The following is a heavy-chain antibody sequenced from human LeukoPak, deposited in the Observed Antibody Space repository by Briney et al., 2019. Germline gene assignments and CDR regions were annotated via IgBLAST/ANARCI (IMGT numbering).Heavy chain of an antibody. CDR1: GASLNVYY. CDR3: ARQRFNYFDS. CDR2: IFHSGST. V-gene: IGHV4-59*08. Sequence: SETLSLTCTVSGASLNVYYWSWIRQPPGKGLEWIGYIFHSGSTYYNPSLKSRVTISIDTSTNHFSLRLNSVTAADTAVHYCARQRFNYFDSWGQGTLVAVSS. J-gene: IGHJ4*02. D-gene: IGHD3-3*01.